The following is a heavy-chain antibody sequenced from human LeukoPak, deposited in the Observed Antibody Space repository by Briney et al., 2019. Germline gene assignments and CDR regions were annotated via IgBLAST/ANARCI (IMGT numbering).Heavy chain of an antibody. Sequence: GGSLRLSCAASGFTFSSYSMNWVRQAPGKGLEWVSSISSSSSYTFYADSVRGRFTISRDNAKNSLYLQMNSLRAEDTAVYYCARPITMIREAPGGYWGQGTLVTVSS. D-gene: IGHD3-10*01. CDR3: ARPITMIREAPGGY. CDR2: ISSSSSYT. CDR1: GFTFSSYS. V-gene: IGHV3-21*01. J-gene: IGHJ4*02.